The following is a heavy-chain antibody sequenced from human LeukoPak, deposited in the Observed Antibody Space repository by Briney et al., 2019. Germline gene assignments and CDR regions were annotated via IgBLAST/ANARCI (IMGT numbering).Heavy chain of an antibody. CDR1: GGTFSSYA. J-gene: IGHJ5*01. D-gene: IGHD6-19*01. V-gene: IGHV7-4-1*02. CDR3: ARDPYAPPSSDLQRFDS. Sequence: ASVKVSCKASGGTFSSYAISWVRQAPGQGLEWMGWITTSTGNPTYAQGFTGRFVFSSDTSVSPAYLQISSLRAEDTAVYYCARDPYAPPSSDLQRFDSWGQGTLVTVSS. CDR2: ITTSTGNP.